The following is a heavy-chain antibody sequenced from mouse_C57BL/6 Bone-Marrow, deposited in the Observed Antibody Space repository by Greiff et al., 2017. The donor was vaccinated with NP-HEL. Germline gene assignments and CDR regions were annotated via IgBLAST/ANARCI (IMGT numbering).Heavy chain of an antibody. CDR3: ARDRGYGSSYAMDY. Sequence: EVKLMASEGGLVQPGSSMKLSCTASGFTFSDYYMAWVRQVPEKGLEWVANINYDGSSTYYLDSLKSRFIISRDNAKNILYLQMSSLKSEDTATYYCARDRGYGSSYAMDYWGQGTSVTVSS. V-gene: IGHV5-16*01. J-gene: IGHJ4*01. D-gene: IGHD1-1*01. CDR1: GFTFSDYY. CDR2: INYDGSST.